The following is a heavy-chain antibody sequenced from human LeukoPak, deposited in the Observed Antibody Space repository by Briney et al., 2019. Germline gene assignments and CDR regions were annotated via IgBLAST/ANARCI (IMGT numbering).Heavy chain of an antibody. J-gene: IGHJ4*02. CDR1: GFTFSSYW. CDR3: ARGPSYYYDSSGYYLGDDY. Sequence: GGSLRLSXAASGFTFSSYWMSWVRQTPGKGLEWVANIKQDGSEKYYVDSVKGRFTISRDNAKNSLYLQMNSLRAEDTAVYYCARGPSYYYDSSGYYLGDDYWGQGTLVTVSS. CDR2: IKQDGSEK. V-gene: IGHV3-7*01. D-gene: IGHD3-22*01.